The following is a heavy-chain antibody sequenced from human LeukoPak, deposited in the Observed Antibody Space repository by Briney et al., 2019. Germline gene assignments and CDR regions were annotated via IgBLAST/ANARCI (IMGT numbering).Heavy chain of an antibody. Sequence: QPGGSLRLSCAASGFTFSRYGMHWVRQAPGKGLEWVAVISYDGSSKYYADSVKGRFTISRDNSKNTLYLQMNSLRAEDTAVYYCARDRIAVPVDRGGSNWFDPWGQGTLVTVSS. D-gene: IGHD6-19*01. J-gene: IGHJ5*02. V-gene: IGHV3-30*03. CDR3: ARDRIAVPVDRGGSNWFDP. CDR1: GFTFSRYG. CDR2: ISYDGSSK.